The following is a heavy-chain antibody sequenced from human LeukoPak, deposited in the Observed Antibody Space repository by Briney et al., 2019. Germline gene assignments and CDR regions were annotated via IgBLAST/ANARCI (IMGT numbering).Heavy chain of an antibody. CDR1: GFTHSIYI. V-gene: IGHV3-21*01. CDR3: AYNYYDSSGYYGGFDY. Sequence: GGSLRLSRAPSGFTHSIYIMNGARHARGEGGEWVSYISISNSYIYYADSVKSRFTISRDNAKNSLYLQMNSLRAEDTAVYYCAYNYYDSSGYYGGFDYWGQGTLVTVSS. CDR2: ISISNSYI. D-gene: IGHD3-22*01. J-gene: IGHJ4*02.